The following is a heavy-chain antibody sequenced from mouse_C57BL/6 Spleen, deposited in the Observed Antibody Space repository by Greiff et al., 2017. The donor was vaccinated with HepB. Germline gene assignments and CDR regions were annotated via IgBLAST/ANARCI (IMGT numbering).Heavy chain of an antibody. Sequence: EVQLVESGPGLVKPSQSLSLTCSVTGYSITSGYYWNWIRQFPGNKLEWMGYISYDGSNNYNPSLKNRISITRDTSKNQFFLKLNSVTTEDTATYYCARIRIYYLETVYYFDYWGQGTTLTVSS. CDR1: GYSITSGYY. CDR3: ARIRIYYLETVYYFDY. CDR2: ISYDGSN. D-gene: IGHD2-1*01. V-gene: IGHV3-6*01. J-gene: IGHJ2*01.